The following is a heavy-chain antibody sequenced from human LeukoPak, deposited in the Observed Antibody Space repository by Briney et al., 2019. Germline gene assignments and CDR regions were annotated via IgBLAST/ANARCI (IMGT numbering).Heavy chain of an antibody. Sequence: PGGSLRLSCAASGFTFSSYWMTWVRQAPGKGLEWVANIKQDGSEKHYADSVKGRFTISRDNARNSLYLQMNSLRAEDTAVYYCARLVRYCSSTSCSEWEENDYWGQGTLVTVSS. CDR2: IKQDGSEK. D-gene: IGHD2-2*01. CDR3: ARLVRYCSSTSCSEWEENDY. CDR1: GFTFSSYW. J-gene: IGHJ4*02. V-gene: IGHV3-7*01.